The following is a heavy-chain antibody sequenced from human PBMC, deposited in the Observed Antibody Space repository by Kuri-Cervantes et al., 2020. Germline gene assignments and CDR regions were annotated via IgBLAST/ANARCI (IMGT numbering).Heavy chain of an antibody. D-gene: IGHD2-15*01. J-gene: IGHJ4*02. Sequence: GGSLRLSCAASGFTFSDHYMDWVRQAPGKGLEWVARTRNKANSHTIEYAASVKDRFTISRDDSKNSLYLQMNSLRAEDTAVYYCARVEVVVVAATRQISHHAFDYWGQGTLVTVSS. CDR2: TRNKANSHTI. V-gene: IGHV3-72*01. CDR3: ARVEVVVVAATRQISHHAFDY. CDR1: GFTFSDHY.